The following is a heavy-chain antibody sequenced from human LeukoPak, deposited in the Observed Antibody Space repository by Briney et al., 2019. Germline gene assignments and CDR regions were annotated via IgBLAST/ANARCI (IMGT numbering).Heavy chain of an antibody. CDR3: ARDYSSSEEYFQH. J-gene: IGHJ1*01. D-gene: IGHD6-6*01. Sequence: ASVKVSCKASGYTFTGYYMHWVRQAPGQGLEWMGWINPNSGGTNYAQKFQGRVTMTRDTSISTAYMELSRLRSDDTAVYYCARDYSSSEEYFQHWGQGTLVTVPS. V-gene: IGHV1-2*02. CDR1: GYTFTGYY. CDR2: INPNSGGT.